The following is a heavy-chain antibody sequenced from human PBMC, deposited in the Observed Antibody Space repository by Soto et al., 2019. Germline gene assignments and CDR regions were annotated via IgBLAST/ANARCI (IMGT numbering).Heavy chain of an antibody. CDR2: ISSNGGST. CDR1: GFTFSSYA. V-gene: IGHV3-64*01. Sequence: ESGGGLVQPGGSLRLSCAASGFTFSSYAMHWVRQAPGTGLEYVSAISSNGGSTYYANSVKGRFTISRDNSKNTLYLQMGSLRAEDMAVYYCARDSLFCSGGSCYHYYYYMDVWGKGTTVTVSS. D-gene: IGHD2-15*01. J-gene: IGHJ6*03. CDR3: ARDSLFCSGGSCYHYYYYMDV.